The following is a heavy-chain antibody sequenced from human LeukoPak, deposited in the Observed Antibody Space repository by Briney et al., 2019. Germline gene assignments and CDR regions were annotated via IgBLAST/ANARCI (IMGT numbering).Heavy chain of an antibody. Sequence: PSETLSLTCTVSGGSISSYYWSWIRQPPGKGLEWIGYIYYSGSTNYNPSLKSRVTISVDTSKNQFSLKLSSVTAADTAVYYCARDLHYYDSSGHRYYYYGMDVWGQGTTVTVSS. V-gene: IGHV4-59*01. CDR1: GGSISSYY. D-gene: IGHD3-22*01. CDR2: IYYSGST. J-gene: IGHJ6*02. CDR3: ARDLHYYDSSGHRYYYYGMDV.